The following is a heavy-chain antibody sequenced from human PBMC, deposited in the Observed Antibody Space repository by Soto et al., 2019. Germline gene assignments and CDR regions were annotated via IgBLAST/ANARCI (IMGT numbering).Heavy chain of an antibody. Sequence: VQLVESGGGVVQPGRSLRLSCAASGFTFSPYTMHWVRQTPGKGLEWVAVISYDGSDKNYADSVRGRFTISRDNSKNTLFLQMNSLRAEDTALYYCARGGGFCGADCYKGGIDYWGQGTLVTVSS. CDR2: ISYDGSDK. CDR3: ARGGGFCGADCYKGGIDY. V-gene: IGHV3-30-3*01. CDR1: GFTFSPYT. J-gene: IGHJ4*02. D-gene: IGHD2-21*02.